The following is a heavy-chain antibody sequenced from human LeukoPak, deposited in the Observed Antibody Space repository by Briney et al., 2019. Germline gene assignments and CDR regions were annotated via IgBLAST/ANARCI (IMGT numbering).Heavy chain of an antibody. CDR3: ARDHIVVVPAAIGY. J-gene: IGHJ4*02. CDR1: GYTFTGYY. CDR2: INPNSGGT. Sequence: ASVKVSCKASGYTFTGYYMHWVRQAPGQGLEWMGWINPNSGGTNYAQKFQGRVTMTRDTSISTAYMELSRLRSDDTAVYYCARDHIVVVPAAIGYWGQGTLVTVSS. V-gene: IGHV1-2*02. D-gene: IGHD2-2*02.